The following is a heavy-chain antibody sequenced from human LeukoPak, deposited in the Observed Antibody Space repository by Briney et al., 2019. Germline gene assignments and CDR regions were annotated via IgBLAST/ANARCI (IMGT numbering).Heavy chain of an antibody. CDR3: ARFSGYYDSSGHYLYY. D-gene: IGHD3-22*01. J-gene: IGHJ4*02. V-gene: IGHV4-59*08. Sequence: SETLSLTCTVSGGSISGYYWSWIRQPPGKGLEWIAYIYFTGNTNYNPSLQSRVTISVDTSKNQFSLKLTSVTAADTAVYYCARFSGYYDSSGHYLYYWGQGTLVTVSS. CDR1: GGSISGYY. CDR2: IYFTGNT.